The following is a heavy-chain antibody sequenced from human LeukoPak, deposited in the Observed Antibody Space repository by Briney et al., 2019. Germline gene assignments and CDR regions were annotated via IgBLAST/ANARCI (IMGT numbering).Heavy chain of an antibody. J-gene: IGHJ3*02. Sequence: ASVKVSCKASGYTFTSYYMHWVRQAPGQGLEWMGIINPSGGSTSYAQKFQGRVTMTRDMSTSTVYMELSNLRSEDTAVYYCASLVVTRENAFDIWGQGTMVTVSS. CDR3: ASLVVTRENAFDI. D-gene: IGHD4-23*01. CDR1: GYTFTSYY. V-gene: IGHV1-46*01. CDR2: INPSGGST.